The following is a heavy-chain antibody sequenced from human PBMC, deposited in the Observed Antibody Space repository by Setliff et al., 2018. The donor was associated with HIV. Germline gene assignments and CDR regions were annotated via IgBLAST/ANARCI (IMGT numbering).Heavy chain of an antibody. Sequence: PAGSLRLSCAASGFTFNSYAVSWVRQAPGKGLEWVATMSGSTGDTYYADSVKGRFTIARDNCKNTLSLQMNSLGAEDTAVYYCANRLRGYNKWYYFDYWGQGTLVTVSS. J-gene: IGHJ4*02. D-gene: IGHD1-1*01. CDR2: MSGSTGDT. V-gene: IGHV3-23*01. CDR1: GFTFNSYA. CDR3: ANRLRGYNKWYYFDY.